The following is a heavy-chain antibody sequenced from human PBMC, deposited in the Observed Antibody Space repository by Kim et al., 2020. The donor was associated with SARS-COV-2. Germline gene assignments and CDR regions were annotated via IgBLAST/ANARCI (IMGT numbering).Heavy chain of an antibody. CDR2: ISWDGGST. Sequence: GGSLRLSCAASGFTFDDYAMHWVRQAPGKGLEWVSLISWDGGSTYYADSVKGRFTISRDNSKNSLYLQMNSLRAEDTALYYCAKGTQGLVHPGGLDYWGQGTLVTVSS. CDR3: AKGTQGLVHPGGLDY. CDR1: GFTFDDYA. J-gene: IGHJ4*02. D-gene: IGHD6-19*01. V-gene: IGHV3-43D*03.